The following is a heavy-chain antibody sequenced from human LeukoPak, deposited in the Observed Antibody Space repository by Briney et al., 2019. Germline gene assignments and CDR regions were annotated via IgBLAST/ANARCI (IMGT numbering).Heavy chain of an antibody. CDR1: S. D-gene: IGHD2-8*01. J-gene: IGHJ4*02. CDR3: SRDTVCTLG. Sequence: SMNWVRQAPGKGLEWVSYISSSSSTIYYADSVKGRFTISRDNAKNSLYLQMNSLRAEDTAVYYCSRDTVCTLGWGQGTLVTVSS. V-gene: IGHV3-48*04. CDR2: ISSSSSTI.